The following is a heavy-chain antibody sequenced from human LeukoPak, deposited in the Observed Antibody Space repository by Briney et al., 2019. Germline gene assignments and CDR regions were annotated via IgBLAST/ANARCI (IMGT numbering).Heavy chain of an antibody. J-gene: IGHJ4*02. CDR1: GGSISSTIYY. CDR3: TSLKAAAGLD. CDR2: IYYSGNT. V-gene: IGHV4-39*01. D-gene: IGHD6-13*01. Sequence: PSKTLSLTCTVSGGSISSTIYYWGWIRQPPGKGLEWIGNIYYSGNTSYNPSLRGRVTISVDTSKNQFSLKLSSVTATDTGVYYCTSLKAAAGLDWGQGTLVTVSS.